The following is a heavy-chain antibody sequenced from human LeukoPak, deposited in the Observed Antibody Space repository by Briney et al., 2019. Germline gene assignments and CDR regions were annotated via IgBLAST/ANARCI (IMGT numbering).Heavy chain of an antibody. J-gene: IGHJ4*02. CDR3: AREGMILHDY. CDR1: GFTFSSYE. Sequence: GGSLRLSCAASGFTFSSYEMNWVRQAPGKGLEWVSYISSSGSTIYYADSVKGRFTISRDNAKNSLYLQMNSLRAEDTAVYYCAREGMILHDYWGQGTLVTVSS. CDR2: ISSSGSTI. V-gene: IGHV3-48*03. D-gene: IGHD2-15*01.